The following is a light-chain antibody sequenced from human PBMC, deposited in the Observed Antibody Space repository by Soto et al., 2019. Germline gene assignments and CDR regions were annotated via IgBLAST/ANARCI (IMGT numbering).Light chain of an antibody. V-gene: IGKV3-20*01. CDR2: GAS. J-gene: IGKJ1*01. CDR1: QSVSSSY. Sequence: EIVLTQSPGTLSLSPGERATHSCRASQSVSSSYLAWYQQKLGQAPRLLIYGASSRATGIPDRFSGSGSGTDFTLIISRLEPEDFAVYYCQQYDSSPRTFGQGTKVDIK. CDR3: QQYDSSPRT.